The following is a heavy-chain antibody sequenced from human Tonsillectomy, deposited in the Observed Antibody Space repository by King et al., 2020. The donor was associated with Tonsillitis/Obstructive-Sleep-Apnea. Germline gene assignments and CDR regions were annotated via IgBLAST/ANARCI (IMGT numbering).Heavy chain of an antibody. CDR3: TRDIRGNYDFWSGYPGY. CDR2: ISGSGNTI. Sequence: EVQLVESGGGLIQPGGSLRLSCAASGFTFNFYSMDWVRQAPGKGLEWVSYISGSGNTIYYADSVKGRFTIPRDNAKSSLYLQMNRLRDEDTAVYYCTRDIRGNYDFWSGYPGYWGQGTLVTVSS. D-gene: IGHD3-3*01. CDR1: GFTFNFYS. V-gene: IGHV3-48*02. J-gene: IGHJ4*02.